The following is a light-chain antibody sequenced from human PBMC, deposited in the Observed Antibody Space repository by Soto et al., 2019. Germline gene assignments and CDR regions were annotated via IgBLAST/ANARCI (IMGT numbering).Light chain of an antibody. J-gene: IGKJ5*01. CDR2: GAA. CDR1: KRVSST. Sequence: PDPLSVSLWERATLSCTASKRVSSTLARYQLKPGQAPRLLIYGAATRATGIPARFSGSGAGTELTLTTISLLQQDYVVTYCWQYGNRTPITFGQGTRVEIK. CDR3: WQYGNRTPIT. V-gene: IGKV3-15*01.